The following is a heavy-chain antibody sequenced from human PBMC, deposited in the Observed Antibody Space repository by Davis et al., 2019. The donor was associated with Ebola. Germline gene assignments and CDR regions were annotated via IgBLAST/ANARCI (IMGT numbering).Heavy chain of an antibody. CDR3: ARGSYGAWFDP. V-gene: IGHV4-31*03. CDR2: IYYSGST. J-gene: IGHJ5*02. Sequence: PSETLSLTCTVSGGSISSGGYYWSWIRQHPGKGLEWIGYIYYSGSTYYNPSLKSRVTISVDTSKNQFSLKLSSVTAADTAVYYCARGSYGAWFDPWGQGTLVTVSS. CDR1: GGSISSGGYY. D-gene: IGHD3-10*01.